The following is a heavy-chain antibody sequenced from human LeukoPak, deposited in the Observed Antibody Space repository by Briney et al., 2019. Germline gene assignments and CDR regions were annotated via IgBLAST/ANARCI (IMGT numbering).Heavy chain of an antibody. Sequence: GGSLSLSCTASGFIFSDYYIAWIRQAPGKGLEWVSFISPTSSMIFYADSVKGRFTISRDNAKDSVSLQMNSLRDEDTAMYYCARVRDTYYFDFWGQRALVTVSS. V-gene: IGHV3-11*01. J-gene: IGHJ4*02. CDR1: GFIFSDYY. CDR3: ARVRDTYYFDF. CDR2: ISPTSSMI.